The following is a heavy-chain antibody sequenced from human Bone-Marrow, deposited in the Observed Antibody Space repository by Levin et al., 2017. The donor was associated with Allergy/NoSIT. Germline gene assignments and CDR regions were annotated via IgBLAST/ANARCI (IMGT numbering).Heavy chain of an antibody. CDR3: AKERPGSSEIDY. Sequence: SGESLKISCEASGFTFSNYGMHWVRQAPGKGLEWVAVISFDGNRKYYVDSVKGRFSIARDNFKNTLYLQMNSLRPEDTAVYYCAKERPGSSEIDYWGQGTLVTVSS. CDR1: GFTFSNYG. CDR2: ISFDGNRK. V-gene: IGHV3-30*18. D-gene: IGHD6-19*01. J-gene: IGHJ4*02.